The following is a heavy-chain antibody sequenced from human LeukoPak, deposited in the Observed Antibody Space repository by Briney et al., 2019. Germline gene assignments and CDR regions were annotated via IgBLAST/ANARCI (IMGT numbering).Heavy chain of an antibody. V-gene: IGHV4-59*01. CDR2: IYYSGST. D-gene: IGHD4-11*01. J-gene: IGHJ3*02. CDR3: ARGPIRQSAFDI. Sequence: SETLSLTCTVSGGSISSYYWSWIRQPPGKGLGWIAYIYYSGSTNYNPSLKSRVTISIDTSKNQFSLKLNSVTAADTAVYYCARGPIRQSAFDIWGQGTMVTVSS. CDR1: GGSISSYY.